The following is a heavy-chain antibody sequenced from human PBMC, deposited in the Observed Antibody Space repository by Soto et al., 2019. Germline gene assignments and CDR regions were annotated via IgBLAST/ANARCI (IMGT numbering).Heavy chain of an antibody. D-gene: IGHD2-2*02. CDR3: ARFVRSCSGTTCYTRADV. J-gene: IGHJ6*02. V-gene: IGHV4-30-4*02. Sequence: SETLSLTCTVSGASISSGDYYWSWIRQPPGKGLEWIGYIYYSGSTNYNPSLKSRVTMSVDTSKNQFSLKLRSVIVADTAVYHCARFVRSCSGTTCYTRADVWGQGTTVTVSS. CDR2: IYYSGST. CDR1: GASISSGDYY.